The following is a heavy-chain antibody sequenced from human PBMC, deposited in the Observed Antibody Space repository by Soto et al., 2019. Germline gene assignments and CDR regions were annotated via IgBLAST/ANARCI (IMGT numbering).Heavy chain of an antibody. D-gene: IGHD2-8*01. V-gene: IGHV1-46*03. Sequence: ASVKVSCKASGYTFTSYYMHWVRQAPGQGLEWMGIINPSGGSTSYAQKFQGRVTMTRDTSTSTVYMELSSLRSEDTAVYYCARDFGNCTNGVCYTFDYWGQGTLVTVSS. J-gene: IGHJ4*02. CDR3: ARDFGNCTNGVCYTFDY. CDR1: GYTFTSYY. CDR2: INPSGGST.